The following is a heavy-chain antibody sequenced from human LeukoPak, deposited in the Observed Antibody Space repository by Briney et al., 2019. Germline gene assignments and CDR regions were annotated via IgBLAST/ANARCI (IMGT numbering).Heavy chain of an antibody. D-gene: IGHD3-10*01. CDR2: IRYDGSNK. CDR3: ARDLSGRFDP. Sequence: GGSLRLSCAASGFTFSDYGMHWVRQAPGKGLEWVAFIRYDGSNKYYADSVKGRFTISRDDSKNTLYLRMNSLRAEDTAIYYCARDLSGRFDPWGQGTLVTVSS. CDR1: GFTFSDYG. J-gene: IGHJ5*02. V-gene: IGHV3-30*02.